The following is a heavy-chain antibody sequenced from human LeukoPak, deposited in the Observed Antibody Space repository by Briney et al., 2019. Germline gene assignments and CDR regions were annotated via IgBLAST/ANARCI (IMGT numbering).Heavy chain of an antibody. CDR3: ATDSTDGVIPRESHPPLDY. CDR2: IAHDDRNK. D-gene: IGHD3-10*01. J-gene: IGHJ4*02. Sequence: PGGSLRLSCAASGFTFRSYAMHWVRQAPGKGLEWVAVIAHDDRNKNYADTVKGRLTISRDNSKNTLYLQMNSLRADDTAIYYCATDSTDGVIPRESHPPLDYWGQGILVTVSS. V-gene: IGHV3-30*04. CDR1: GFTFRSYA.